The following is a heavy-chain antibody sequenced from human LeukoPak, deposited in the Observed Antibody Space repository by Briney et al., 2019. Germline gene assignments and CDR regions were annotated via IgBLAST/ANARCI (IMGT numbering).Heavy chain of an antibody. D-gene: IGHD5-24*01. CDR1: GFTVSSYY. J-gene: IGHJ4*02. V-gene: IGHV3-53*04. Sequence: ESGGSLRLSCAASGFTVSSYYMSWVRQAPGKGLEWVSVIYSGGSTYYADSVKGRFTISRHNSKSTLYLQMNSLRAEDTAVYYCARGRDGYNSGIFDYWGQGTLVTVSS. CDR3: ARGRDGYNSGIFDY. CDR2: IYSGGST.